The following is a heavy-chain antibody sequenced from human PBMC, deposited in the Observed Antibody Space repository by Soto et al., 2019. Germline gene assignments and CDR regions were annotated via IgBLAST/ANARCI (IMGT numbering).Heavy chain of an antibody. CDR3: AKDISLVRGVIIDMDV. J-gene: IGHJ6*02. Sequence: QVQLVESGGGVVQPGKSLRLSCAASGFTFSNYGIHWVRQAPGKGLEWVAVVSYDGDNKHYADSVKGRFTISRDNSKNTLYLQMNSLRAEDTAVYYCAKDISLVRGVIIDMDVWGQGATVTVSS. V-gene: IGHV3-30*18. CDR1: GFTFSNYG. D-gene: IGHD3-10*01. CDR2: VSYDGDNK.